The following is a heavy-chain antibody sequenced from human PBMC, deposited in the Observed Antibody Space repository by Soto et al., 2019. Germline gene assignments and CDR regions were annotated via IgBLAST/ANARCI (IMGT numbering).Heavy chain of an antibody. V-gene: IGHV3-30*04. CDR1: GFMFSSYE. J-gene: IGHJ4*02. D-gene: IGHD4-17*01. CDR3: ARTTAWASFGGEDY. CDR2: ISYDGSNE. Sequence: LRLSCAASGFMFSSYEVHWVRQAPGKGLEWVALISYDGSNEYYADSVKGRFTISRDNSNSTLFLQMNSLRIEDTAIYYCARTTAWASFGGEDYWGQGTLVTVSS.